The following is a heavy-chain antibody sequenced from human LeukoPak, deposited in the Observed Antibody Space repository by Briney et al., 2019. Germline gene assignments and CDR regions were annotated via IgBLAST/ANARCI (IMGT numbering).Heavy chain of an antibody. CDR2: INEDGSEN. CDR3: ARESSGRNRFPNYYYYMDV. J-gene: IGHJ6*03. V-gene: IGHV3-7*01. CDR1: GFTFSYYW. Sequence: PGGSLRLSCAASGFTFSYYWMSWVRQAPGKGVEGVADINEDGSENYSVDSVKGRFPISRDNPKNSLYLQMNSLTAEDTAVYYCARESSGRNRFPNYYYYMDVWGKGTTVTISS. D-gene: IGHD6-19*01.